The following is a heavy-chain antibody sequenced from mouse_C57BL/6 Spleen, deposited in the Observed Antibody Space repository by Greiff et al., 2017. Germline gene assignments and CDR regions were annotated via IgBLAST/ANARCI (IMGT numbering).Heavy chain of an antibody. D-gene: IGHD2-4*01. CDR2: IDPSDSET. V-gene: IGHV1-52*01. CDR1: GYTFTSYW. J-gene: IGHJ4*01. CDR3: ARSGLRRYYYAMDY. Sequence: QVQLQQPGAELVRPGSSVKLSCKASGYTFTSYWMHWVKQRPIQGLEWIGNIDPSDSETHYNQKFKDKATLTVDKSSSTAYMELSSLTSEYSAVYYCARSGLRRYYYAMDYWGQGTSVTVSS.